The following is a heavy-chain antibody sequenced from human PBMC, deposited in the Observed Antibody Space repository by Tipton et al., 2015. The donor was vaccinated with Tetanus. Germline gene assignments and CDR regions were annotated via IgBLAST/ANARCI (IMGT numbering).Heavy chain of an antibody. CDR2: IYPGDSDT. CDR1: GYNFATFW. D-gene: IGHD7-27*01. V-gene: IGHV5-51*01. CDR3: ARRLGPYTGDQIWHFDL. Sequence: QLVQSGAEVKKPGESLNISCKASGYNFATFWIAWVRQMPGKGLEWMGIIYPGDSDTRYSPSFQGQVTISADKSLTTAYVQWSRLKASDTAMYYCARRLGPYTGDQIWHFDLWGRGTLVSVSS. J-gene: IGHJ2*01.